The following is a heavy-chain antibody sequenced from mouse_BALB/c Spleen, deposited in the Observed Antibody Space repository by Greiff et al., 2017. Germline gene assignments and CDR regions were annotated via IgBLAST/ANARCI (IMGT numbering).Heavy chain of an antibody. CDR3: TRGEGSHFDY. Sequence: EVQLVESGGGLVKPGGSLKLSCAASGFTFSSYTMSWVRQTPEKRLEWVATISSGGSYTYYPDSVKGRFTISRDNAKNTLYLQMSSLKSEDTAMYYCTRGEGSHFDYWGQGTTLTVSS. CDR2: ISSGGSYT. J-gene: IGHJ2*01. V-gene: IGHV5-6-4*01. CDR1: GFTFSSYT.